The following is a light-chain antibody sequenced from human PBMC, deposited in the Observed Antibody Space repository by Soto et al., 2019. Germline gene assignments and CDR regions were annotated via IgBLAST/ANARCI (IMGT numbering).Light chain of an antibody. V-gene: IGKV1-39*01. Sequence: DIQMTQSPASLASSLGGRVTGACRASLPISNYLAWYQQKPGKAPKLLIYAASSLQSGVPSRFSGSGSGTDFTLTISSLQPEDFATYYCQQSYSTATFGQGTKVDIK. CDR2: AAS. J-gene: IGKJ1*01. CDR3: QQSYSTAT. CDR1: LPISNY.